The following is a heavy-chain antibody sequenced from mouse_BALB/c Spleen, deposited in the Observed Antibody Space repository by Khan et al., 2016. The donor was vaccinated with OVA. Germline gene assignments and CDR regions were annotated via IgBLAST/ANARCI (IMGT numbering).Heavy chain of an antibody. J-gene: IGHJ3*01. CDR1: GFTFSSYC. CDR2: ISTGGDYT. CDR3: ADRLAGSVTY. V-gene: IGHV5-6*01. D-gene: IGHD1-1*01. Sequence: EVQLVQSGGDLVKSGGSLKLSCAASGFTFSSYCMSWVRQTPDKRLEWVASISTGGDYTYYPDSLQGRSTISRDNAKNTLYLQRSGLTSEETAVYYCADRLAGSVTYWGQGTLVTVSA.